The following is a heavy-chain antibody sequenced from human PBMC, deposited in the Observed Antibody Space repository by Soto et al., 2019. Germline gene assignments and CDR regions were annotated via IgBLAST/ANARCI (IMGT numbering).Heavy chain of an antibody. V-gene: IGHV3-33*01. CDR2: IWYDGSNK. Sequence: GGSLRLSCAASGFSFSSYGMHWVRQAPGKGLEWVAVIWYDGSNKFYADSVKGRFTISRDNSKNTLYLQMNSLRAEDTAVYYCARAVNSYYYMDVWGKGTTVTVSS. J-gene: IGHJ6*03. CDR1: GFSFSSYG. D-gene: IGHD4-4*01. CDR3: ARAVNSYYYMDV.